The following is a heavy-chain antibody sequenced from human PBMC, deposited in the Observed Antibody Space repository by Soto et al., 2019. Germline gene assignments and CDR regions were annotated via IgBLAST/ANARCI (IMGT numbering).Heavy chain of an antibody. CDR2: LYWDDDK. D-gene: IGHD4-17*01. Sequence: QITLKESGPTLVKPTQTLTLTCTFSGFSLSTSGVGVGWIRQPPGKALEWLTLLYWDDDKRYSPSLKSRLTITKDTSKNQVVLTMTNMDPVDTATYYCAHRQRTVYFDYWGQGTLVTVSS. V-gene: IGHV2-5*02. J-gene: IGHJ4*02. CDR1: GFSLSTSGVG. CDR3: AHRQRTVYFDY.